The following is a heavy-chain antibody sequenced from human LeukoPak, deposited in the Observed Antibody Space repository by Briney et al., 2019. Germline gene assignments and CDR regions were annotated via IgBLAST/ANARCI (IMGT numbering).Heavy chain of an antibody. CDR2: ISPSSSAI. D-gene: IGHD2-2*02. V-gene: IGHV3-48*01. CDR1: GFTFSNYY. CDR3: ARDPGHCSSTSCYKFFDY. J-gene: IGHJ4*02. Sequence: GGSLRLSCAASGFTFSNYYMNWVRQAPGKGLEWVSSISPSSSAIYYADSVKGRFTISRDNAENSVYLQMNSLRAEDTAVYYCARDPGHCSSTSCYKFFDYWGQGTLVTVSS.